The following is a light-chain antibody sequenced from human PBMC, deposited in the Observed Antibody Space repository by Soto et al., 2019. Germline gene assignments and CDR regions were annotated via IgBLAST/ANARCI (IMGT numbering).Light chain of an antibody. CDR3: QQYNSFPWT. V-gene: IGKV1-5*03. CDR1: QSINSW. CDR2: KAS. J-gene: IGKJ1*01. Sequence: DIQMTQSPSTLSASVGDRVTITCRASQSINSWLAWYQQKPGKAPKVLIYKASSLESGVPSRFSGSESGTEFTLSISSLQPDDFATDYCQQYNSFPWTFGQGTKVEI.